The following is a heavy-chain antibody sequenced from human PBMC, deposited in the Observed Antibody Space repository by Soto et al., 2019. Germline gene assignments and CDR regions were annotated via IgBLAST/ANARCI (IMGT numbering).Heavy chain of an antibody. CDR3: ARAGPETCTSISCFAYSPDV. V-gene: IGHV3-74*01. CDR1: GFTFSSYW. Sequence: GGSLRLSCAASGFTFSSYWMHWVRQTPGKGLVWVSRINNDGSITTYADSVEGRFTISRDNAESTLYLEMNSLRAEDTAVYYCARAGPETCTSISCFAYSPDVWGTGTTVTVSS. J-gene: IGHJ6*04. CDR2: INNDGSIT. D-gene: IGHD2-2*01.